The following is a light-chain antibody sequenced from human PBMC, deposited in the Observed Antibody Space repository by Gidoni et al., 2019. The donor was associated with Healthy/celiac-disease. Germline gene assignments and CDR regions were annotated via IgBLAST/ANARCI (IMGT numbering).Light chain of an antibody. CDR3: QTWGTGIQGV. Sequence: QLVLPQSPSAPASLGASVKLTCTLSSGHSSYAIAWHQQQPEKGPRYLMKLNSDGSHSKGDGIPDRFSGSSSGAERYLTISSLQSEDGADYYCQTWGTGIQGVFGGGTKLTVL. J-gene: IGLJ2*01. V-gene: IGLV4-69*01. CDR2: LNSDGSH. CDR1: SGHSSYA.